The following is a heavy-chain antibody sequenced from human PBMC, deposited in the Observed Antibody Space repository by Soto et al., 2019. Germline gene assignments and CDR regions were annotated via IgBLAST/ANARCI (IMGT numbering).Heavy chain of an antibody. J-gene: IGHJ3*02. CDR3: ARRPDYYDSSGYNAFDI. CDR2: IYYSGST. CDR1: GGSISSYY. V-gene: IGHV4-59*08. Sequence: PSETLSLTCTVSGGSISSYYWSWIRQPPGKGLEWIGYIYYSGSTNYNPSLKSRVTISVDTSKNQFSLKLSSVTAADTAVYYCARRPDYYDSSGYNAFDIWGQGTMVTVSS. D-gene: IGHD3-22*01.